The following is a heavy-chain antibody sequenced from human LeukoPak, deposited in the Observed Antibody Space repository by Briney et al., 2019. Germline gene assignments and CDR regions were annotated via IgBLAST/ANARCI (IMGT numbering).Heavy chain of an antibody. CDR3: ARLGIAAAGLPEKFDY. V-gene: IGHV1-18*01. CDR2: ISAYNGNT. CDR1: GYTFTSYG. D-gene: IGHD6-13*01. Sequence: ASVKASCKASGYTFTSYGISWVRQAPGQGLEWMGWISAYNGNTNYAQKLQGRVTMTTDTSTSTAYMELRSLRSDDTAVYYCARLGIAAAGLPEKFDYWGQGTLVTVSS. J-gene: IGHJ4*02.